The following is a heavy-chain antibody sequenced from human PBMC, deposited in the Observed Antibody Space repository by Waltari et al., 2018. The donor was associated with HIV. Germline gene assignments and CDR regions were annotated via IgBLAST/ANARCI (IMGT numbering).Heavy chain of an antibody. V-gene: IGHV3-74*01. D-gene: IGHD3-10*01. CDR1: GLTYSSYW. CDR3: ARVVMVRGLPDY. CDR2: INSYGSST. Sequence: EVQLVESGGGLVQPGGSVRLSWAASGLTYSSYWMHGVRQAPGKGLVWVSRINSYGSSTSYADSVKGLFTISRDNAKNTLYLQMNSLRAEDTAVYYCARVVMVRGLPDYWGQGTLVTVSS. J-gene: IGHJ4*02.